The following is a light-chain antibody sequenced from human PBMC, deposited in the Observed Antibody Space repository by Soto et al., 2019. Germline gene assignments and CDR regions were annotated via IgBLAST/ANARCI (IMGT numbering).Light chain of an antibody. V-gene: IGKV1-5*03. J-gene: IGKJ4*01. Sequence: DIQMTQSPSTLSASVGDRVIITCRASQSISSWLAWYQQKPGKAPKLLIYKASSLESGVPSRFSGSGSGTEFTLTISSLQPDDFATYYCQQRGTFGGGTKVEIK. CDR3: QQRGT. CDR1: QSISSW. CDR2: KAS.